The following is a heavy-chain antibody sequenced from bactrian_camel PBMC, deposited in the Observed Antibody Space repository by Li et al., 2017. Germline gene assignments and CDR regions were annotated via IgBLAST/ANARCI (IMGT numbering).Heavy chain of an antibody. D-gene: IGHD2*01. CDR2: IKTDGSAT. CDR1: GFTFGTYY. Sequence: HVQLVESGGGTVQPGGSLRLSCAASGFTFGTYYGMWVRQAPGKRLEWVSSIKTDGSATAYADSVKGRFTISRDNAKNTVYLQMNSLKSEDTALYFCASESWYLPVAWGQGTQVTVS. CDR3: ASESWYLPVA. J-gene: IGHJ6*01. V-gene: IGHV3-2*01.